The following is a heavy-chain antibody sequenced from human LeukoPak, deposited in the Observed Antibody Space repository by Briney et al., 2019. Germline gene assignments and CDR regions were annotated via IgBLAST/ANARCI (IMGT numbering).Heavy chain of an antibody. V-gene: IGHV3-33*06. Sequence: PGGSLRLSCAASGFIFSTYGMHWVRQAPGKGLEWVALIWYDGSNKFYADSVKGRFTISRDNSKNTLYLQMNSLRAEDTAVYYCAKVRPTGGVFDYWGQGTLVTVSS. CDR1: GFIFSTYG. CDR3: AKVRPTGGVFDY. CDR2: IWYDGSNK. J-gene: IGHJ4*02.